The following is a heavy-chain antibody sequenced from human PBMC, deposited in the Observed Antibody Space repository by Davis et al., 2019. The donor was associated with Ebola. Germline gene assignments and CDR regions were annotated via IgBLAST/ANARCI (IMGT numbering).Heavy chain of an antibody. CDR3: AKDRGYGGNAYYLDY. CDR1: GFTFGTYA. J-gene: IGHJ4*02. V-gene: IGHV3-30-3*01. CDR2: ISYDGTKT. D-gene: IGHD4-23*01. Sequence: GESLKISCVASGFTFGTYAMHWVRQAPGKGLEWVAGISYDGTKTYYADSVEGRFTISRDNSRNALYLQMNSLRSEDTAVYYCAKDRGYGGNAYYLDYWGQGTLVTVSS.